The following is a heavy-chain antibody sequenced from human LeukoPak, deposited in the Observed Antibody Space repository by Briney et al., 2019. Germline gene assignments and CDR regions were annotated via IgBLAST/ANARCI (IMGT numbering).Heavy chain of an antibody. D-gene: IGHD6-13*01. CDR1: GFTFSSYA. CDR2: IYSGGST. Sequence: GGSLRLSCAASGFTFSSYAMSWVRQAPGKGLEWVSVIYSGGSTYYADSVKGRFTISRDNSKNTLYLQTNSLRAEDTAVYYCARAAAASFDYWGQGTLVTVSS. J-gene: IGHJ4*02. V-gene: IGHV3-66*01. CDR3: ARAAAASFDY.